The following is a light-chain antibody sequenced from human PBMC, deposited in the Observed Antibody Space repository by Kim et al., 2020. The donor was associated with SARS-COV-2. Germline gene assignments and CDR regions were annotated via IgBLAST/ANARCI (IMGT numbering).Light chain of an antibody. Sequence: DIQMTQSPTSLSASVGDRVTITCRASQGIRNDLNWYQHKPGKAPKRLIYGADTLQSGVPSRFTGSGSGTEFTLTISSLQPEDFATYFCLQFHSYPRTFGVGTKVDIK. CDR1: QGIRND. J-gene: IGKJ4*01. CDR3: LQFHSYPRT. CDR2: GAD. V-gene: IGKV1-17*01.